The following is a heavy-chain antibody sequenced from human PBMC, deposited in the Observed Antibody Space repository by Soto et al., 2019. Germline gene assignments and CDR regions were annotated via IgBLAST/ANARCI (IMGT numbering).Heavy chain of an antibody. CDR3: ARGTSSSWYY. V-gene: IGHV4-34*01. CDR2: INHSGST. D-gene: IGHD6-13*01. Sequence: QVQLQQWGAGLLKPSETLSLTCAVYGGSFSGYYWSWIRQPPGKGLEWIGEINHSGSTNYNPSLKSRVTISVDTSKTQFSLKLSSVTAADTAVYYCARGTSSSWYYWGQGTLVTVSS. J-gene: IGHJ4*02. CDR1: GGSFSGYY.